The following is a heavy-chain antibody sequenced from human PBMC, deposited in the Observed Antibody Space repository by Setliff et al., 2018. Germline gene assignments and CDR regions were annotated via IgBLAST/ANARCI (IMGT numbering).Heavy chain of an antibody. V-gene: IGHV4-61*02. D-gene: IGHD5-12*01. J-gene: IGHJ4*02. CDR1: GVSFGSGTYY. CDR3: AGTPALGTSWLSPFDY. CDR2: IQSTGNT. Sequence: LSLTCTVSGVSFGSGTYYWSWIRQPAGKGLEWIGLIQSTGNTNYNPSLQNRVTISIDTSKNQFSLKMSSVTAADTAMYYCAGTPALGTSWLSPFDYWGQGTLVTVSS.